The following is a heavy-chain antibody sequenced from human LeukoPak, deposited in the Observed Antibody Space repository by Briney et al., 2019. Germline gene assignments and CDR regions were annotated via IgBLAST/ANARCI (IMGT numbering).Heavy chain of an antibody. J-gene: IGHJ4*02. CDR3: ARERLYGGNSRFDY. V-gene: IGHV4-39*07. CDR1: GGSISSSSYY. Sequence: SETLSLTCTVSGGSISSSSYYWGWIRQPPGKGLEWIGSIYYSGSTYYNPSLKSRVTISVDTSKNQFSLKLSSVTAADTAVYYCARERLYGGNSRFDYWGQGTLVTVSS. D-gene: IGHD4-23*01. CDR2: IYYSGST.